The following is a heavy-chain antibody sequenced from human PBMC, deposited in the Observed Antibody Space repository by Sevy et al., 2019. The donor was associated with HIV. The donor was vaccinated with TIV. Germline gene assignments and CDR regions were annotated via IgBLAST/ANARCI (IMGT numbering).Heavy chain of an antibody. Sequence: GGSLRLSCAASGFTFSGYWMHWVRQGPGKGLEWVSRINSDGCSTSYADSVKGRFTISRDNAKNTLYLQMNSLRAEDKSVYYCARVRETTVTYFDYWGQGTLVTVSS. D-gene: IGHD4-17*01. J-gene: IGHJ4*02. V-gene: IGHV3-74*01. CDR1: GFTFSGYW. CDR3: ARVRETTVTYFDY. CDR2: INSDGCST.